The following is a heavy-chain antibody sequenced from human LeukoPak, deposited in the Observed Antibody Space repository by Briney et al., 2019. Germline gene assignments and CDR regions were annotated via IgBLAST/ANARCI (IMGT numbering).Heavy chain of an antibody. CDR2: IYYSGST. J-gene: IGHJ4*02. V-gene: IGHV4-39*01. Sequence: SPETLSLTCTVSGGSISSISFHWAWIRQPPGKGLEWIGSIYYSGSTYYNPSLRSRVTISVDTSMNQFSLRLSSVTAADAAVYYCARNYYDGSGYYFWGQGTQVTVSS. CDR1: GGSISSISFH. CDR3: ARNYYDGSGYYF. D-gene: IGHD3-22*01.